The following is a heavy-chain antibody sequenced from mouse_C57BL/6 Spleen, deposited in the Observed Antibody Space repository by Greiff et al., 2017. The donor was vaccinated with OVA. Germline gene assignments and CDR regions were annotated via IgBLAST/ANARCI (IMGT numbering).Heavy chain of an antibody. CDR1: GFTFSSYA. V-gene: IGHV5-4*01. CDR3: AREDGYDYFDY. CDR2: ISDGGSYT. J-gene: IGHJ2*01. D-gene: IGHD2-2*01. Sequence: EVQGVESGGGLVKPGGSLKLSCAASGFTFSSYAMSWVRQTPEKRLEWVATISDGGSYTYYPDNVKGRFTISRDNAKNNLYLQMSHLKSEDTAMYYCAREDGYDYFDYWGQGTTLTVSS.